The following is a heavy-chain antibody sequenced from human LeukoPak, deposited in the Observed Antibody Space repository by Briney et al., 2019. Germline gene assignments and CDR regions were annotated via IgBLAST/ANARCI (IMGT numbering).Heavy chain of an antibody. Sequence: PGGSLRLSCAASGFTFSNYAMRWVRQAPGKGLEWVSAISDSGGSTYYTDSVKGRFTISRDNSKSTLYLQMNSLRAEDTAVYYCAKAPDSISMIRGVIGYWGQGTLVTVSS. J-gene: IGHJ4*02. CDR3: AKAPDSISMIRGVIGY. V-gene: IGHV3-23*01. D-gene: IGHD3-10*01. CDR2: ISDSGGST. CDR1: GFTFSNYA.